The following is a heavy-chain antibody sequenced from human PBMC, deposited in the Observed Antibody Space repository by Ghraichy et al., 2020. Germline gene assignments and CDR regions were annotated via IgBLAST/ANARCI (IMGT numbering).Heavy chain of an antibody. CDR1: GGSISSSSYY. CDR3: ATPFNNFQALFDY. CDR2: IYYSGST. Sequence: SQTLSLTCTVSGGSISSSSYYWGWIRQPPGKGLEWIGSIYYSGSTYYNPSLKSRVTISVDTSKNQFSLKLSSVTAADTAVYYCATPFNNFQALFDYWGQGTLVTVSS. J-gene: IGHJ4*02. V-gene: IGHV4-39*07. D-gene: IGHD5-24*01.